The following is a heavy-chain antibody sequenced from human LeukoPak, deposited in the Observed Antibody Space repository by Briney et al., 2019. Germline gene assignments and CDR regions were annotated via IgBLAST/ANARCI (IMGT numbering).Heavy chain of an antibody. J-gene: IGHJ4*02. CDR3: ARDKGRGYCSGGSCYSDY. Sequence: GGSLRLSCTASGFTFGDYAMSWFRQAPGKGLEWVSSISSSSSYIYYADSVKGRFTISRDNAKNSLYLQMNSLRAEDTAVYYCARDKGRGYCSGGSCYSDYWGQGTLVTVSS. CDR1: GFTFGDYA. V-gene: IGHV3-21*01. CDR2: ISSSSSYI. D-gene: IGHD2-15*01.